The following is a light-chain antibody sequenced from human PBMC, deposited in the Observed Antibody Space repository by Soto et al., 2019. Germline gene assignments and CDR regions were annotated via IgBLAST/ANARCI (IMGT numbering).Light chain of an antibody. J-gene: IGKJ1*01. Sequence: DIQMTQSPSSLSASVGDTVTVTCRASQRISTYLNWYQQKPGRAPKLVISAASSLQSGVPTRFSGDGSGTDFTLTISSLQPEDVATYFCQLSSSTLGTFGQGTRV. CDR2: AAS. CDR1: QRISTY. V-gene: IGKV1-39*01. CDR3: QLSSSTLGT.